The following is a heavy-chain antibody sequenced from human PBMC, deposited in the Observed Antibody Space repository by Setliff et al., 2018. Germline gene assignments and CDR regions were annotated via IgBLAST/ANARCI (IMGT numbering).Heavy chain of an antibody. V-gene: IGHV5-51*01. CDR3: ARSRSNFWSGYHDAFDI. D-gene: IGHD3-3*01. CDR1: GYSFTSYW. Sequence: GESLKISCKGSGYSFTSYWIGWVRQMPGKGLEWMGIIYPGDSDTRYSPSFQGQVTISADKSISTAYLQWSSLKASDTAMYYCARSRSNFWSGYHDAFDIWGQGTMVTVS. J-gene: IGHJ3*02. CDR2: IYPGDSDT.